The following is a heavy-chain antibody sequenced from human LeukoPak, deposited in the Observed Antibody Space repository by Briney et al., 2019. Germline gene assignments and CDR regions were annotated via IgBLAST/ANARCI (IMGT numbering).Heavy chain of an antibody. CDR2: IYYRGST. CDR3: ARVVQRAWFDP. D-gene: IGHD3-10*01. CDR1: GVSVSSASYY. J-gene: IGHJ5*02. Sequence: SETLSLTCTVSGVSVSSASYYWSWIRQPPGKGLEWIGYIYYRGSTNSNPSLKSRVTISVDTSKNQFSLKLSSVTAADTAVYYCARVVQRAWFDPWGQGTLVTVSS. V-gene: IGHV4-61*01.